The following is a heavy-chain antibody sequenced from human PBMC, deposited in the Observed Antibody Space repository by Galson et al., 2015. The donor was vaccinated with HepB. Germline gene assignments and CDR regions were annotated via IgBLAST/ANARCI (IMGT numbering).Heavy chain of an antibody. Sequence: SETLSLTCAVYGGSFSGYYWSWIRQPPGKGLEWIGEINHSGSTNYNPSLKSRVTISVDTSKNQFSLKLSSVTAADTAVYYCARGGLSYSSSWYYYYGMDVWGQGTTVTVSS. D-gene: IGHD6-13*01. V-gene: IGHV4-34*01. CDR2: INHSGST. J-gene: IGHJ6*02. CDR1: GGSFSGYY. CDR3: ARGGLSYSSSWYYYYGMDV.